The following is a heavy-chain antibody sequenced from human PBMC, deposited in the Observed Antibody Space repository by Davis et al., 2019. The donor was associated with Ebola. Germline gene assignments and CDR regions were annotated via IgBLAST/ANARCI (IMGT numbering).Heavy chain of an antibody. CDR1: GFTFSGSA. V-gene: IGHV3-73*01. CDR2: IRSKANSYAT. CDR3: TREHTIFGVVTLEFYYYGMDV. Sequence: GESLKISCAASGFTFSGSAMHWVRQASGKGLEWVGRIRSKANSYATAYAASVKGRFTISRDDSKNTLYLQMNSLKTEDTAVYYCTREHTIFGVVTLEFYYYGMDVWGQGTTVTVSS. D-gene: IGHD3-3*01. J-gene: IGHJ6*02.